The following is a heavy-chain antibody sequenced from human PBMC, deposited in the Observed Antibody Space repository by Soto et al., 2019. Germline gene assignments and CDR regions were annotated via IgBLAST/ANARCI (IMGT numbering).Heavy chain of an antibody. J-gene: IGHJ6*03. CDR3: ARSPFYGSGSGRIDYYYYYYMDV. V-gene: IGHV3-66*01. CDR2: IYSGGST. Sequence: SGGSLRLSCAASGFTVSINYMSWVCQAQGKGLEWVSFIYSGGSTYYADSVKGRFTISRDNSKNTLYLQMNSLRAEDTAVYYCARSPFYGSGSGRIDYYYYYYMDVWGKGTTVTVSS. CDR1: GFTVSINY. D-gene: IGHD3-10*01.